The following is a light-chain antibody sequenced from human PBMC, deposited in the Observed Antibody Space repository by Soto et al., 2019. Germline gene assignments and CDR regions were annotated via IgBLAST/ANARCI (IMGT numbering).Light chain of an antibody. CDR1: QSVSSY. V-gene: IGKV3-11*01. CDR2: DAS. Sequence: EIVLTQSPATLSLSPGERATLSCRASQSVSSYLSWYQQKPGQAPRLLIYDASNRATGIPARFSGSGSGTDFTLIISSLEPEDFAVYYCQQRSNWPTFGQGTKVDIK. J-gene: IGKJ1*01. CDR3: QQRSNWPT.